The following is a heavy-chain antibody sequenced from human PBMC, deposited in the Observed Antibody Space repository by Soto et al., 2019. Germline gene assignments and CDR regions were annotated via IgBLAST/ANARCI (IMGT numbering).Heavy chain of an antibody. D-gene: IGHD2-15*01. CDR2: IFHNGST. J-gene: IGHJ5*02. CDR3: VRGGIAGHWFDP. CDR1: RAFINSGGFY. V-gene: IGHV4-31*03. Sequence: SETLSLTCSVSRAFINSGGFYYSWIRQPPGKGLEWLGYIFHNGSTLYNPSLRGRLTLSADTSRNQLSLYLTSVTAADTAVYYCVRGGIAGHWFDPWGQGILVTVS.